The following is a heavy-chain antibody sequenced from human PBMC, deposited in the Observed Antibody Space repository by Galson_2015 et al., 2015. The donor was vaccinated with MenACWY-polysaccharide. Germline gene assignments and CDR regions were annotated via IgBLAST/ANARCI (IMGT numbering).Heavy chain of an antibody. D-gene: IGHD7-27*01. V-gene: IGHV4-61*02. Sequence: LSLTCTVSGDSIRSGGHYWSWIRQPAGKGLEWIGRIYTSGGTNYNPSFKSRVTTSVDTSKNQVFLKLSSVTAADTAVYYCARARLGIIDYWGQGILVTVSS. J-gene: IGHJ4*02. CDR3: ARARLGIIDY. CDR1: GDSIRSGGHY. CDR2: IYTSGGT.